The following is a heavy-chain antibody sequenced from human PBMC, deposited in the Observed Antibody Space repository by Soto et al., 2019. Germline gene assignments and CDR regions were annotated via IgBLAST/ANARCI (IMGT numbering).Heavy chain of an antibody. J-gene: IGHJ4*01. CDR3: TRHSYTHPGIVDY. D-gene: IGHD3-10*01. CDR2: IYFTGSP. CDR1: GDSINNNDYY. V-gene: IGHV4-39*01. Sequence: SETLSLTCNVSGDSINNNDYYRGWIRQSPGTGLEWIASIYFTGSPQSNPSHRSRITISVDTTKNHFSLQLRSVTAADTAIYYCTRHSYTHPGIVDYWGHGTRVTSSS.